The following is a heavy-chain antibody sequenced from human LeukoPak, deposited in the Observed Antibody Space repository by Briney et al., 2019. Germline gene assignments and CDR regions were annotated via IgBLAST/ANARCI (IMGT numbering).Heavy chain of an antibody. D-gene: IGHD4-17*01. V-gene: IGHV4-4*07. CDR1: GGSINTYY. J-gene: IGHJ5*02. CDR3: ARVRPTVTTDWFDP. Sequence: KPSETLSLTCTVSGGSINTYYWSWIRQSAGKGLEWIGRVYTTGSFNYNPSLKSRVTMSIDPSRNQFSLKLYFVTAADTAVYYCARVRPTVTTDWFDPWGQGTLVTVSS. CDR2: VYTTGSF.